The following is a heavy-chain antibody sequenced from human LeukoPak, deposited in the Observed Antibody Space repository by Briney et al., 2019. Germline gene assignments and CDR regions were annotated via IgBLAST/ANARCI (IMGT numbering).Heavy chain of an antibody. CDR2: ISSSSSYI. Sequence: SGGSLRLSCAASGFTFSSYSMNWVRQAPGKGLEWVSSISSSSSYIYYADSVKGRFTISRDNAKNSLYLQMNSLRAEDTAVYYCAREAGCSSTSCYTAYYYYYGMDVWGQGTTVTVSS. J-gene: IGHJ6*02. CDR1: GFTFSSYS. V-gene: IGHV3-21*01. CDR3: AREAGCSSTSCYTAYYYYYGMDV. D-gene: IGHD2-2*02.